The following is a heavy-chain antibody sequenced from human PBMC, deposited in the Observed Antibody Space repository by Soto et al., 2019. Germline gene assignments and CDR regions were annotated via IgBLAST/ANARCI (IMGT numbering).Heavy chain of an antibody. V-gene: IGHV3-15*01. CDR2: IKSKADGETK. CDR3: CVVKRLDQYSTSGYWFDP. J-gene: IGHJ5*02. D-gene: IGHD2-15*01. CDR1: GFTFSHAW. Sequence: GGSLRLSCAATGFTFSHAWMSWVRQAPGRGLEWVGRIKSKADGETKDYGAPVRGRFTISRDDAKDTLYLQMNSLRIEDTAVYYCCVVKRLDQYSTSGYWFDPWGPGTLVTVSS.